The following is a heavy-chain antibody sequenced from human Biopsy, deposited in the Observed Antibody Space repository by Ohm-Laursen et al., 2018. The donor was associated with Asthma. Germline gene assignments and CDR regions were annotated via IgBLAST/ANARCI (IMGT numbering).Heavy chain of an antibody. CDR1: GYTFNGAG. CDR2: ISVYNGNT. D-gene: IGHD3-10*01. J-gene: IGHJ6*02. V-gene: IGHV1-18*01. Sequence: ASVKVSCKTSGYTFNGAGITWVRQAPGQGLEWMGWISVYNGNTKVAQKLQDRVTMITDTSTSTAYMELRSLRSDDTAVYLCARAVDYSHYYGIDVWGQGTTVTVS. CDR3: ARAVDYSHYYGIDV.